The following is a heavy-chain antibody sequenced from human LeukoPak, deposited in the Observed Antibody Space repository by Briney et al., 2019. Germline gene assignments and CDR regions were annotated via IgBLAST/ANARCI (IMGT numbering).Heavy chain of an antibody. CDR2: IKSKTDGGTT. CDR1: GFTFSNAW. J-gene: IGHJ4*02. CDR3: CTAMVRVSFDY. Sequence: GGSLRLSCAASGFTFSNAWMSWVRQAPGKGLEWVGRIKSKTDGGTTDYAAPVKGRFTISRDESKNTLYLQMNSLRAEDTAVYYCCTAMVRVSFDYWGQGTLVTGSS. V-gene: IGHV3-15*01. D-gene: IGHD3-10*01.